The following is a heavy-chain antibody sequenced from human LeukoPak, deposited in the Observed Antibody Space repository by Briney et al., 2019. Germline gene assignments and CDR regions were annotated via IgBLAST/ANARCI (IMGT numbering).Heavy chain of an antibody. CDR3: AREIVVVDI. CDR2: ISYDGSNK. D-gene: IGHD1-26*01. J-gene: IGHJ4*02. CDR1: GFTFSSYA. V-gene: IGHV3-30-3*01. Sequence: PGGSLRLSCAASGFTFSSYAMHWVRQAPGKGLEWVAIISYDGSNKYYADSVKGRFTISRENSKNTLYVQMKSLRAEDTAVYYCAREIVVVDIWGQGTLVTVSS.